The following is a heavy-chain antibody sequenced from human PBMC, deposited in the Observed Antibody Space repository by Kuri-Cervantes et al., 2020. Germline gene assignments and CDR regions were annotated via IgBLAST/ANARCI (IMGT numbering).Heavy chain of an antibody. CDR3: ARSPNDYGDYYYYYGMDV. CDR1: GFTFSSYG. Sequence: GGSLRLSCAASGFTFSSYGMHWVRQAPGKGLEWVAVIWYDGSNKYYADSVKGRFTISRDNSKNTLYLQMNSLRAEDTAVYYCARSPNDYGDYYYYYGMDVWGQGTTVTVSS. D-gene: IGHD4-17*01. CDR2: IWYDGSNK. J-gene: IGHJ6*02. V-gene: IGHV3-33*01.